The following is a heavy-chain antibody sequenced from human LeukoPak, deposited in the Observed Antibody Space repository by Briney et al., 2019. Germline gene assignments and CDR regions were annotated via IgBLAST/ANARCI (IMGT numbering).Heavy chain of an antibody. V-gene: IGHV1-69*05. CDR2: IIPLFGTA. CDR3: ARAVTMSWDWFDP. CDR1: GGSFRSYA. Sequence: GASVKVSCKASGGSFRSYAISWVRQAPGDGLEWMGGIIPLFGTANYAQKFEDRVTITTDESTTTAYMELSSLRSEDTAVYYCARAVTMSWDWFDPWGQGTLVTVSS. J-gene: IGHJ5*02. D-gene: IGHD4-17*01.